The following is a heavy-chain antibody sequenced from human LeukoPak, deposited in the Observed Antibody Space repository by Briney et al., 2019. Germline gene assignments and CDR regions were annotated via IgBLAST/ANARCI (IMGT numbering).Heavy chain of an antibody. Sequence: PGGSLRLSCAASGFTFSSYGMHWVRQAPGKGLEWVAVIWYDGSNKYYADSVKGRLTISRDNSKNTLYLQMNSLRAEDTAVYYCARSPVAGTSYYYYGMDVWGQGTTVTVSS. CDR1: GFTFSSYG. J-gene: IGHJ6*02. CDR2: IWYDGSNK. V-gene: IGHV3-33*01. D-gene: IGHD6-19*01. CDR3: ARSPVAGTSYYYYGMDV.